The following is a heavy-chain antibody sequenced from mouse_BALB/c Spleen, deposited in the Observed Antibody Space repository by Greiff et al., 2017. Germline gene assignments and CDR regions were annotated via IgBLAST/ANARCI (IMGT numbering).Heavy chain of an antibody. CDR2: ISSGSSTI. V-gene: IGHV5-17*02. D-gene: IGHD1-1*01. Sequence: EVTLMESGGGLVQPGGSRKLSCAASGFTFSSFGMHWVRQAPEKGLEWVAYISSGSSTIYYADTVKGRFTISRDNPKNTLFLQMTSLRSEDTAMYYCARSTITTVVAPSDYWGQGTTLTVSS. CDR1: GFTFSSFG. J-gene: IGHJ2*01. CDR3: ARSTITTVVAPSDY.